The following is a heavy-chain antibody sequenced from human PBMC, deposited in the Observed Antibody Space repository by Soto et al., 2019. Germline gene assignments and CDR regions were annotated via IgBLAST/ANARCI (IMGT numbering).Heavy chain of an antibody. D-gene: IGHD3-22*01. CDR1: GFTCSFCA. Sequence: EVQLLESGGGLVQPGGSLRLSCAASGFTCSFCAMNWVRQAPGKGLEWVSSIRGSGGDTYYADSVRGRFTSYRDNSKNTLFLQMNSLRVEDTGVYYCVKGHSDSYYYFDYWGQGSLVTVSS. CDR3: VKGHSDSYYYFDY. V-gene: IGHV3-23*01. CDR2: IRGSGGDT. J-gene: IGHJ4*02.